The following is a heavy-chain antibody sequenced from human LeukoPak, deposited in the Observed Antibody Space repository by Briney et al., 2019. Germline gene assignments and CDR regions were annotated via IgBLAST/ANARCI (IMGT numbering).Heavy chain of an antibody. Sequence: PGGSLRLSCAASGFTVSSNYMSWVRQAPGKGLEWVSVISGNGGSTYYADSVKGRFTISRDNSKNTLSLQMNSLRAEDTAVYYCAKGIELWLTYFDHWGQGTLVTASS. CDR2: ISGNGGST. CDR3: AKGIELWLTYFDH. V-gene: IGHV3-23*01. CDR1: GFTVSSNY. D-gene: IGHD5-18*01. J-gene: IGHJ4*02.